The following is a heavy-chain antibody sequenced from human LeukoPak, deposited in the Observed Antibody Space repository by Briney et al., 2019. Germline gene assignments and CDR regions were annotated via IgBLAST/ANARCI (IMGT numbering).Heavy chain of an antibody. D-gene: IGHD3-10*01. CDR3: ARDSVYGSGDNWFDS. CDR1: GYTFTGYY. CDR2: INPNSGGT. J-gene: IGHJ5*01. V-gene: IGHV1-2*02. Sequence: ASVKLPCKASGYTFTGYYMHWVRQAPGQGLEWMGWINPNSGGTYYTQKFQGRVTMTRDTSIGTAYMELSRLRSDDTAVYYCARDSVYGSGDNWFDSWGQGTLVTVSS.